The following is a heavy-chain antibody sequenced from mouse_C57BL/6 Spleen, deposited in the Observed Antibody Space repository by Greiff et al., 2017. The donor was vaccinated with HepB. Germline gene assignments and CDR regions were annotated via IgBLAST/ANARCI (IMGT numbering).Heavy chain of an antibody. D-gene: IGHD1-1*01. CDR2: IDPETGGT. CDR1: GYTFTDYE. J-gene: IGHJ2*01. V-gene: IGHV1-15*01. Sequence: VQLQQSGAELVRPGASVTLSCKASGYTFTDYEMHWVKQTPVHGLEWIGAIDPETGGTAYNQKFKGKAILTADKSSSTAYMELRSLTSEDSAVYYCTRSTTVVRGYYFDYWGQGTTLTVSS. CDR3: TRSTTVVRGYYFDY.